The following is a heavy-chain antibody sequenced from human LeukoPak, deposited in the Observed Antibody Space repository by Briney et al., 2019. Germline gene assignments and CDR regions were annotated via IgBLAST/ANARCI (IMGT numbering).Heavy chain of an antibody. Sequence: PSETLSLTCTVSGGSISSYYWSWIRQPPGKGLEWIGYIYYSGSTNYNPSLKSRVTISVDKSKNQFSLKLSSVTAADTAVYYCARDQREVDTAMVLYYFDYWGQGTLVTVSS. J-gene: IGHJ4*02. CDR3: ARDQREVDTAMVLYYFDY. V-gene: IGHV4-59*12. CDR1: GGSISSYY. D-gene: IGHD5-18*01. CDR2: IYYSGST.